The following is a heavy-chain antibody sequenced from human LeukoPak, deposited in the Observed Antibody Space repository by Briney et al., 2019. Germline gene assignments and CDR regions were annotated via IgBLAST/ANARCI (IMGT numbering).Heavy chain of an antibody. J-gene: IGHJ6*03. CDR2: MNPNSGNT. D-gene: IGHD3-10*01. CDR1: GYTFTSYD. Sequence: GASVKVSCRASGYTFTSYDINWVRQATGQGLEWMGWMNPNSGNTGYAQKFQGRVTITRNTSISTAYMELSSLRSEDTAVYYCARGRLVRGVRAYYYYMDVWGKGTTVTISS. CDR3: ARGRLVRGVRAYYYYMDV. V-gene: IGHV1-8*03.